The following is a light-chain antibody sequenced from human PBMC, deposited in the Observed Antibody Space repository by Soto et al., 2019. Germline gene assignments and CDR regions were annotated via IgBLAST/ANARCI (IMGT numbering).Light chain of an antibody. V-gene: IGKV3-20*01. J-gene: IGKJ5*01. CDR2: GAS. CDR3: QQYGSSLPIT. Sequence: EIVLTQSPGTLSLSPGERATLSCRASQSVSSSYLAWYQQKPGQAPRLLIYGASSRATCIPDRFSGSGSGTDFTLTISRLEPEDFAVYYCQQYGSSLPITFGQGTRLEI. CDR1: QSVSSSY.